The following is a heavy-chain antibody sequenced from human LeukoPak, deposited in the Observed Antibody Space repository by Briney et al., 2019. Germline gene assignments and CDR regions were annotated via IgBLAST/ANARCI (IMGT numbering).Heavy chain of an antibody. J-gene: IGHJ4*02. CDR2: IKSQTDGGTT. V-gene: IGHV3-15*01. D-gene: IGHD3-16*02. CDR1: GFTFSSFS. Sequence: GGSLRLSCAASGFTFSSFSMNWVRQAPGKGLEWVGRIKSQTDGGTTDYAAPVKGRFTISRDDSKNTLYLQMNSLKTEDTAVYYCTTEAVTLNYDYVWGSYRYKPDYWGQGTLVTVSS. CDR3: TTEAVTLNYDYVWGSYRYKPDY.